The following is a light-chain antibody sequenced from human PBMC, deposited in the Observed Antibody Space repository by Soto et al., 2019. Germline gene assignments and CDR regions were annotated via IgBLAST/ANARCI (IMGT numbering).Light chain of an antibody. CDR2: DAS. CDR3: KQRSNWPPVIT. V-gene: IGKV3-11*01. Sequence: EIVLTQSPATLSLSPGERATLSCRASQSFSSYLAWYQQKPGQAPRLLIYDASKRATGIPARFSGRGSGTDITLTISSLEPEDFAVYYCKQRSNWPPVITFGQGTRLEIK. CDR1: QSFSSY. J-gene: IGKJ5*01.